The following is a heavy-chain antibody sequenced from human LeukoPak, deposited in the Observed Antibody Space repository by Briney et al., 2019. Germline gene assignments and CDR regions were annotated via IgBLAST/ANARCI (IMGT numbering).Heavy chain of an antibody. D-gene: IGHD2-2*02. V-gene: IGHV3-30*02. Sequence: PGGSLRLSCAASGFTFSSYGMHWVRQAPGKGLEWVAFIRYDGSNKYYADSVKGRFTISRDNSKNTLYLQMNSLRAEDTVVYYCAKGGEEYQLLYPFDYWGQGTLVTVSS. CDR1: GFTFSSYG. CDR2: IRYDGSNK. J-gene: IGHJ4*02. CDR3: AKGGEEYQLLYPFDY.